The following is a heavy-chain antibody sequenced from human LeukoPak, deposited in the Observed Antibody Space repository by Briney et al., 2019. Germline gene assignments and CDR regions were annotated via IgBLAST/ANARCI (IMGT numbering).Heavy chain of an antibody. D-gene: IGHD1-1*01. CDR2: FHKGGST. V-gene: IGHV4-59*01. J-gene: IGHJ4*02. CDR3: ARGAWSLEY. CDR1: GGSISCYD. Sequence: SETLSFNFTGSGGSISCYDWIWLRHPPGKGLVWIAYFHKGGSTYYNRYHKSRVIISADTARNQLVLQVSSLTATDTAVYYCARGAWSLEYWGRGTLVTVSS.